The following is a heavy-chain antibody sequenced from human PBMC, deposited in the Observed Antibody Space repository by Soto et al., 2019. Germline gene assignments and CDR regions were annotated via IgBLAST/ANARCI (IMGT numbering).Heavy chain of an antibody. Sequence: SETLSLTCTVSGDSISSSAYYWGWIRQPPGKGLEWIGNIYYSGITYYNPSLRSRVAISVDTSKNQFSLKLSSVSAADTAVYYCARSNTGYYKWFDPWGQGTLVTVS. V-gene: IGHV4-39*01. J-gene: IGHJ5*02. CDR3: ARSNTGYYKWFDP. D-gene: IGHD3-9*01. CDR1: GDSISSSAYY. CDR2: IYYSGIT.